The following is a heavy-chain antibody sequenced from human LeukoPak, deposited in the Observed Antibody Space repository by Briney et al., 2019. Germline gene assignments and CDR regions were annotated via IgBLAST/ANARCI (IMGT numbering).Heavy chain of an antibody. D-gene: IGHD3-16*01. J-gene: IGHJ3*02. Sequence: GESLRISCKGSGYSFTNYWISWVRQMPGKGLEWMGRIDPSDSYTNYSPSFQGNLTISADKSISTAYLQWSSLKASDTAMYYCARAVRITFGGGRGAFDIWGQGTMVTVSS. CDR3: ARAVRITFGGGRGAFDI. CDR1: GYSFTNYW. V-gene: IGHV5-10-1*01. CDR2: IDPSDSYT.